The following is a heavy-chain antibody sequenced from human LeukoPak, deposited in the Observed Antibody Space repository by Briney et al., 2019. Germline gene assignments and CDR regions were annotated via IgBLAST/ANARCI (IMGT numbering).Heavy chain of an antibody. D-gene: IGHD5-18*01. Sequence: PGGSLRLSCAASGFTFSSYSMNWVRQAPGKGLEWVSSISSSSSYIYYADSVKGRFTISRDNAKNSLYLQMNSLRAEDTAVYYCASMALEPYSYGYSPSQIFDYWGQGTLVTVSS. J-gene: IGHJ4*02. CDR3: ASMALEPYSYGYSPSQIFDY. V-gene: IGHV3-21*01. CDR1: GFTFSSYS. CDR2: ISSSSSYI.